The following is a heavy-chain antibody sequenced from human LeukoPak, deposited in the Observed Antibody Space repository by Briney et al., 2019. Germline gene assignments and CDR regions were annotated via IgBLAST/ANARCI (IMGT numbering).Heavy chain of an antibody. Sequence: AVKVSCKASGGTFSSYAISWVRQAPGQGLEWMGGILPIFGTENYAQKFPGRVTITTDESTSTAYMELSSLRSEDTAVYYCARGDYGDYFYYFDYWGQGTLVTVSS. J-gene: IGHJ4*02. CDR2: ILPIFGTE. V-gene: IGHV1-69*05. CDR1: GGTFSSYA. CDR3: ARGDYGDYFYYFDY. D-gene: IGHD4-17*01.